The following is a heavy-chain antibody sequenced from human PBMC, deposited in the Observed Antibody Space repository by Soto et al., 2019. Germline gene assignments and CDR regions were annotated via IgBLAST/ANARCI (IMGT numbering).Heavy chain of an antibody. CDR1: GYTFTRCG. CDR2: ISGYNGDT. CDR3: AKNGQPPYYYYGMDV. Sequence: ASVKVSCKASGYTFTRCGISWVRQAPGQGLEWMGWISGYNGDTNYAQKFQDRVSMTIDTSTGTAYMELRSLTSDDTAIYYCAKNGQPPYYYYGMDVWGQGTTVTVSS. J-gene: IGHJ6*02. D-gene: IGHD2-8*01. V-gene: IGHV1-18*01.